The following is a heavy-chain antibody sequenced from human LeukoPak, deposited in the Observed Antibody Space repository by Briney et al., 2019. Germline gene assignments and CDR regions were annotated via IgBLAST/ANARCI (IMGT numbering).Heavy chain of an antibody. V-gene: IGHV4-38-2*02. D-gene: IGHD1-1*01. CDR2: IYHSGST. CDR3: ARAQQRRLGDAFDI. CDR1: GYSISGGYY. J-gene: IGHJ3*02. Sequence: SETLSLTCTVSGYSISGGYYWGWIRQPPGKGLEWIGSIYHSGSTYYNPSLKSRVTISVDTSKNQFSLKLSSVTAADTAVYYCARAQQRRLGDAFDIWGQGTMVTVSS.